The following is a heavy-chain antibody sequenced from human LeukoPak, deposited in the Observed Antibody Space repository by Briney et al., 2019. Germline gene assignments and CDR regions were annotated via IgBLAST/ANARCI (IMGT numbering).Heavy chain of an antibody. CDR1: GYTFTSYD. V-gene: IGHV1-8*03. D-gene: IGHD2-8*01. J-gene: IGHJ5*02. CDR2: MNPNSGNT. Sequence: GASVKVSCKASGYTFTSYDINWVRQATGQGLEWMGWMNPNSGNTGYAQKFQGSVTITMNTSISTAYMELSSLRSEDTAVYYCARGPRNGWFDPWGQGTLVTVSS. CDR3: ARGPRNGWFDP.